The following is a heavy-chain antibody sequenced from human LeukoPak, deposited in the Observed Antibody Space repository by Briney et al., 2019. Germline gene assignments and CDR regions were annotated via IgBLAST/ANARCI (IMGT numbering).Heavy chain of an antibody. CDR1: GFTFDDYA. CDR2: ISWNSGSI. D-gene: IGHD3-10*01. CDR3: AKDYHYYRLGSLPDH. Sequence: PGGSLRLSCAASGFTFDDYAMHWVRQAPGKGLEWVSSISWNSGSIGYADSVKGRFTISRDNAKNSLYLHMNSLRADDTALYYCAKDYHYYRLGSLPDHWGQGTLVTVSS. J-gene: IGHJ4*02. V-gene: IGHV3-9*01.